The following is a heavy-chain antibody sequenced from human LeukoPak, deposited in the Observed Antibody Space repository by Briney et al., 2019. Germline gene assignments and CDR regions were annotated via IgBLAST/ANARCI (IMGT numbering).Heavy chain of an antibody. CDR2: IWYDGSNK. CDR3: ARDPDDFWSGYYIRPTDYYYSMDV. J-gene: IGHJ6*02. D-gene: IGHD3-3*01. Sequence: PGGSLRLSCAASGFTFSSYGMHWVRQAPGKGLEWVAVIWYDGSNKYYADSVKGRFTISRDNSKNTLYLQMNSLRAEDTAVYYCARDPDDFWSGYYIRPTDYYYSMDVWGQGTTVTVSS. V-gene: IGHV3-33*01. CDR1: GFTFSSYG.